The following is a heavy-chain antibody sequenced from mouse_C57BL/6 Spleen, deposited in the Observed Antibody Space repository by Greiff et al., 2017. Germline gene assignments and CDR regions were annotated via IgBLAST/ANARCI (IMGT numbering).Heavy chain of an antibody. Sequence: EVQVVESGGGLVKPGGSLKLSCAASGFTFSSYTMSWVRQTPEKRLEWVATISGGGGNTYYPDSVKGRFTISRANAKNTLYLQMSSLRAEDTALYYCARRDYYGSSYEDDYFDYWGQGTTLTVSS. J-gene: IGHJ2*01. CDR1: GFTFSSYT. V-gene: IGHV5-9*01. D-gene: IGHD1-1*01. CDR3: ARRDYYGSSYEDDYFDY. CDR2: ISGGGGNT.